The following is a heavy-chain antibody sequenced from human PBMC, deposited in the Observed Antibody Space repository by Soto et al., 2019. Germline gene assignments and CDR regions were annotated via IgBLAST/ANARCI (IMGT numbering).Heavy chain of an antibody. V-gene: IGHV1-46*01. CDR3: ARDRDYDILTGHPYYGMDV. J-gene: IGHJ6*04. CDR2: INPSGGST. CDR1: GYTFTSCY. Sequence: ASVKVSCKASGYTFTSCYMHWVRQAPGQGLEWMGIINPSGGSTSYAQKFQGRVTMTRDTSTSTVYMELSSLRSEDTAVYYCARDRDYDILTGHPYYGMDVWRERTTVTVSS. D-gene: IGHD3-9*01.